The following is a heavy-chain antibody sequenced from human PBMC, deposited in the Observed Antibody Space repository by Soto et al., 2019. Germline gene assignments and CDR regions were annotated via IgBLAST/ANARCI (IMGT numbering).Heavy chain of an antibody. CDR3: ASSLTVTASYNWFDP. CDR1: GDSIGTSPYY. D-gene: IGHD2-21*02. V-gene: IGHV4-39*01. J-gene: IGHJ5*02. Sequence: PSETLSLTCSVSGDSIGTSPYYWGWIRQPPGKGLEWIGSVYYSGSTSYNPSLKSRVTISVDTSKKEFSLKLRSVTAADTAVYYCASSLTVTASYNWFDPWGQGTLVTVSS. CDR2: VYYSGST.